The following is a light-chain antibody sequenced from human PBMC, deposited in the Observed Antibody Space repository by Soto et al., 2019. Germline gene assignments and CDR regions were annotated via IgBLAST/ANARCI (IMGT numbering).Light chain of an antibody. CDR1: QGISTW. Sequence: DIQMTQSPSSVSASVGDRVTITCRASQGISTWLAWYQQKPGKAPELLIYGTFSLQSGVPSRFIGSGSGTDFSLTISSLQAEDFATYYCQQANSFPRTFGQGTKVEI. V-gene: IGKV1-12*01. CDR2: GTF. J-gene: IGKJ1*01. CDR3: QQANSFPRT.